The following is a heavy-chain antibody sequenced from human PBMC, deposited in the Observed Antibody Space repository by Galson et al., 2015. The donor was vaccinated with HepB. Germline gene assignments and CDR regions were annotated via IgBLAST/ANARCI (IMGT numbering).Heavy chain of an antibody. CDR3: AADTAYCGGDCPGGY. Sequence: SVKVSCKASGFTFTSSAMQWVRQARGQRLEWIGWIVVGSGNTNYAQKFQERVTITRDMSTSTAYMELSSLRSEDTAVYYCAADTAYCGGDCPGGYWGQGTLVTVSS. CDR2: IVVGSGNT. J-gene: IGHJ4*02. CDR1: GFTFTSSA. D-gene: IGHD2-21*02. V-gene: IGHV1-58*02.